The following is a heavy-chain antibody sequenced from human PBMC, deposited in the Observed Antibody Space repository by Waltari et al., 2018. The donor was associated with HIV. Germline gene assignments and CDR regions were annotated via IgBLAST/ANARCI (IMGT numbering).Heavy chain of an antibody. V-gene: IGHV3-7*01. D-gene: IGHD2-8*01. CDR2: IKQDGSEK. CDR3: ARMGLMMYAIGAFDI. CDR1: GFTFSLYW. Sequence: EVQLVESGGGLVQPGGSLRLSCAASGFTFSLYWMSWVRQAPGKWLEGVANIKQDGSEKHYVDSVKGRFTSSRDNAKKSLYLQMNSLRAEDTAVYYCARMGLMMYAIGAFDIWGQGTMVTVSS. J-gene: IGHJ3*02.